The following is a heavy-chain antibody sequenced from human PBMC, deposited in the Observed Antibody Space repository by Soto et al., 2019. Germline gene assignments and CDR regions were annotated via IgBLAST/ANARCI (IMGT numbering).Heavy chain of an antibody. V-gene: IGHV3-30-3*01. J-gene: IGHJ3*02. CDR1: GFTFSSYA. CDR3: ARAYSPYGAFDI. Sequence: VGSLRLSCAASGFTFSSYAMHWVRQAPGKGLEWVAVISYDGSNKYYADSVKGRFTISRDNSKNTLYLQMNSLRAEDTAVYYCARAYSPYGAFDIWGQGTMVTVSS. CDR2: ISYDGSNK. D-gene: IGHD5-18*01.